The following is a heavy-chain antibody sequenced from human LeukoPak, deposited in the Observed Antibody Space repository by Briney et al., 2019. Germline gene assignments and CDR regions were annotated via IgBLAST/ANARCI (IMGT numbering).Heavy chain of an antibody. CDR3: AREWDSSGCQDY. J-gene: IGHJ4*02. Sequence: SVKVSCKASGGTFSSYAISWVRQAPGQGLEWMGGIIPIFGTANYAQKFQGRVTITADESTSTAYMELSSLRSEDTAVYYCAREWDSSGCQDYWGQETLVTVSS. D-gene: IGHD6-19*01. CDR2: IIPIFGTA. CDR1: GGTFSSYA. V-gene: IGHV1-69*13.